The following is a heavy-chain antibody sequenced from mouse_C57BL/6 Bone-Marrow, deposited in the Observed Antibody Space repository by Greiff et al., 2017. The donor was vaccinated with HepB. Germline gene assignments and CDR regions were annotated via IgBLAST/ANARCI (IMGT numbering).Heavy chain of an antibody. D-gene: IGHD1-1*01. Sequence: EVQLQQSGPELVKPGASVKISCKASGYTFTDYYMNWVKQSHGKSLEWIGDINPNNGGTSYNQKFKGKATLTVDKSSSTAYMELRSLTSEDSAVYYCARQGPRTVVGVDYWGQGTTLTVSS. CDR2: INPNNGGT. J-gene: IGHJ2*01. CDR1: GYTFTDYY. CDR3: ARQGPRTVVGVDY. V-gene: IGHV1-26*01.